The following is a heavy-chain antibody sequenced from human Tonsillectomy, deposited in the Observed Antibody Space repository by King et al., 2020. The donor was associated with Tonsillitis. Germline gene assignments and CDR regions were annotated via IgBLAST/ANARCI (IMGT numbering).Heavy chain of an antibody. Sequence: QLVQSGGGFVQPGGSLRLSCSASGFTFSSYAMSWVRQAPGKGLDWVSVISGSGGSTDYADSVKGRFTISRDNSKNTLYLQINSLRAEDTAVYYCAKGGLGSGSYYAGVWGQGTLVTVSS. CDR2: ISGSGGST. CDR1: GFTFSSYA. J-gene: IGHJ4*02. D-gene: IGHD3-10*01. V-gene: IGHV3-23*04. CDR3: AKGGLGSGSYYAGV.